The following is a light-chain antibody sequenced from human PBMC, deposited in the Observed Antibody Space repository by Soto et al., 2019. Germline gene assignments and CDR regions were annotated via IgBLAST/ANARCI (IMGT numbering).Light chain of an antibody. CDR1: QSVSSY. Sequence: EIVLTQSPATLSLSPGERATLSFRASQSVSSYLAWYQQKPGQAPRLLIYDASNRATGIPARFSGSGSGTDFTPTISSLEPEDFAVYYCQQRSNWPPLTFGGGTKVDIK. V-gene: IGKV3-11*01. J-gene: IGKJ4*01. CDR2: DAS. CDR3: QQRSNWPPLT.